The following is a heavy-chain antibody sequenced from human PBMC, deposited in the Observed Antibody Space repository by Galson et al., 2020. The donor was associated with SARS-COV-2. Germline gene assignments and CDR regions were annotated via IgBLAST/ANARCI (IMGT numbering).Heavy chain of an antibody. J-gene: IGHJ2*01. CDR2: MLYDGSKE. CDR3: ARAPSLWFGELVGSGYFDV. Sequence: GESLKISCAASGFSFSRYDMHWVRQAPGKGLEWVAVMLYDGSKEFYADSVKGRLTISRDNSKNTLLLQMNSLRPDDTAVYYCARAPSLWFGELVGSGYFDVWGRGTLVTVSS. V-gene: IGHV3-30*04. CDR1: GFSFSRYD. D-gene: IGHD3-10*01.